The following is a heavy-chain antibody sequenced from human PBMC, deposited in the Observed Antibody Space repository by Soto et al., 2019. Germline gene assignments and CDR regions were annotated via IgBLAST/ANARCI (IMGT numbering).Heavy chain of an antibody. Sequence: QITLKESGPTLVNPTQTLTLTCTFSGFSLSTSGVGVGWIRQPPGKALEWLALIYWDDDKRYSPSLKSRLTITKDTAKNQVVLTMTNMDPVDTATYCCAHIRFRYDFWSARDAFDIWGQGTMVTVSS. CDR3: AHIRFRYDFWSARDAFDI. CDR1: GFSLSTSGVG. V-gene: IGHV2-5*02. CDR2: IYWDDDK. D-gene: IGHD3-3*01. J-gene: IGHJ3*02.